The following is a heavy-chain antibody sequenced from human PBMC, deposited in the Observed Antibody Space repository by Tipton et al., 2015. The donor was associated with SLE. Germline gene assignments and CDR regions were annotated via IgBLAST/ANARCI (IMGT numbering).Heavy chain of an antibody. CDR1: GGSISSSSYY. D-gene: IGHD1-26*01. V-gene: IGHV4-39*07. J-gene: IGHJ4*02. CDR3: AGMSYPREGYFDY. Sequence: SLRLSCTVSGGSISSSSYYWGWIRQPPGKGLEWIGSIYYSGSTYYNPSLKSRVTISVDTSKNQFSLKLSSVTAADTAVYYCAGMSYPREGYFDYWGQGTLVTVSS. CDR2: IYYSGST.